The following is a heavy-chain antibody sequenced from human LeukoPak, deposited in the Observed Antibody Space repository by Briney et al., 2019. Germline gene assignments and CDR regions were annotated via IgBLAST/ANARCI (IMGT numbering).Heavy chain of an antibody. CDR3: AKDQFWSGYYLYYYYMDA. CDR1: GFTFSSYA. D-gene: IGHD3-3*01. Sequence: GGSLRLSCAASGFTFSSYAMHWVRQAPGKGLEWVAVISYDGSNKYYADSVKGRFTISRDNSKNTLYLQMNSLRAEDTAVYYCAKDQFWSGYYLYYYYMDAWGKGTTVTVSS. J-gene: IGHJ6*03. CDR2: ISYDGSNK. V-gene: IGHV3-30-3*01.